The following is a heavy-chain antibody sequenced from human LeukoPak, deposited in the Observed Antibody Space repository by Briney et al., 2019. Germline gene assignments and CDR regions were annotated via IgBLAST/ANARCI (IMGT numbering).Heavy chain of an antibody. CDR3: ATAYVGYCSSTSCYRQVWYHP. Sequence: ASVKVSCKVSGYTLTELSMHWVRQAPGKGLEWMGGFDPEDGETIYAQKFQGRVTMTEDTSTDTAYMELSSLRSEDTAVYYCATAYVGYCSSTSCYRQVWYHPWGQGTLVTVSS. CDR2: FDPEDGET. CDR1: GYTLTELS. J-gene: IGHJ5*02. V-gene: IGHV1-24*01. D-gene: IGHD2-2*01.